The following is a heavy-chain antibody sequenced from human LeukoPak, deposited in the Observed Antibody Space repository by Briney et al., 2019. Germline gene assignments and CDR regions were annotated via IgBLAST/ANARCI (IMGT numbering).Heavy chain of an antibody. CDR3: ARDRKGGSSGMDV. J-gene: IGHJ6*02. V-gene: IGHV4-59*01. CDR1: GGSISSYY. CDR2: IYYSGST. D-gene: IGHD3-10*01. Sequence: SETLSLTCTVSGGSISSYYWSWIRQPPGKGLEWIGYIYYSGSTNYNLSLKSRVTISVDTSKNQFSLKLSSVTAADTAVYYCARDRKGGSSGMDVWGQGTTVTVSS.